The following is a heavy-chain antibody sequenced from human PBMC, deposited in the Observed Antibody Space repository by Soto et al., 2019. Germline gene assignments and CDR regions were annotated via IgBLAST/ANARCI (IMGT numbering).Heavy chain of an antibody. D-gene: IGHD3-16*01. Sequence: EVQLVESGGGLVQPGGSLRLSCAASGFTFSDYWRSWVRQAPGKGLEWVANIKQDGSEKYYVDSVEGRFTISIDNAKNPLYLRMNSLRAEDTAVYYCAREGFRAVMSYYGMDVWGQGTTVTVSS. CDR1: GFTFSDYW. V-gene: IGHV3-7*04. CDR3: AREGFRAVMSYYGMDV. CDR2: IKQDGSEK. J-gene: IGHJ6*02.